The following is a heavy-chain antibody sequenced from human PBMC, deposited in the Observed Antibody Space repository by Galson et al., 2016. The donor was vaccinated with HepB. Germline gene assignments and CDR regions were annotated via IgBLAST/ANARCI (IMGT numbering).Heavy chain of an antibody. V-gene: IGHV3-48*02. J-gene: IGHJ3*01. CDR3: ARDAMGTWIYGFDL. CDR2: ISDSGTNI. D-gene: IGHD5-12*01. CDR1: GFTFSTYN. Sequence: SLRLSCAASGFTFSTYNMNWVRQTPDKGLEWVSFISDSGTNIHYADSVKGRFTISRDNAENTLFLQMNSLRDEDTAMYYCARDAMGTWIYGFDLWGQGTMVTVSS.